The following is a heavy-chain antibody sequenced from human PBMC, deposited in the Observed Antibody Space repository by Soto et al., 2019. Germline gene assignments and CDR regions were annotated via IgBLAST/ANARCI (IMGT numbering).Heavy chain of an antibody. V-gene: IGHV4-34*01. CDR2: INHSGST. Sequence: SETLSLTCAVYGGSFSGYYWSWIRQPPGKGLEWIGEINHSGSTNYNPSLKSRVTISVDTSKNQFSLKLSSVTAADTAVYYCARGREESVWGSYRHSRPIYFDYWGQGTLVTVS. J-gene: IGHJ4*02. CDR1: GGSFSGYY. D-gene: IGHD3-16*02. CDR3: ARGREESVWGSYRHSRPIYFDY.